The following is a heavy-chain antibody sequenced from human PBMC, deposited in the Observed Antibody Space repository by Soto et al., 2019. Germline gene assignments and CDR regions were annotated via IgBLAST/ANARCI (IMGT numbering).Heavy chain of an antibody. D-gene: IGHD3-9*01. V-gene: IGHV4-59*08. J-gene: IGHJ4*02. Sequence: PSETLSLTCTASGGSIGTYYLSWIRQPPGKGLEWIGYIYYRGNTDYNPSLKSRVTISLDTPKNQFSLKLSSVTAADTAVYYCARHPGYYDILTGYTTYYFDYWGQGILVTVSS. CDR2: IYYRGNT. CDR3: ARHPGYYDILTGYTTYYFDY. CDR1: GGSIGTYY.